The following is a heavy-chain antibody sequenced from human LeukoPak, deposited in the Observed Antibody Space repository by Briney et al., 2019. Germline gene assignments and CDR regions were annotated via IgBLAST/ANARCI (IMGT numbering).Heavy chain of an antibody. J-gene: IGHJ3*01. D-gene: IGHD2-8*02. V-gene: IGHV4-59*01. CDR1: GGSISSYY. CDR3: ARGKTYHENTGEAFSL. Sequence: SETLSLTCTVSGGSISSYYWSWLRQPPGKGLEWIGYINFSGSTKYKSSLKSRVTISVDTSKNQFSLKLSSVTTADTAVYFCARGKTYHENTGEAFSLCGQGTVVVVSS. CDR2: INFSGST.